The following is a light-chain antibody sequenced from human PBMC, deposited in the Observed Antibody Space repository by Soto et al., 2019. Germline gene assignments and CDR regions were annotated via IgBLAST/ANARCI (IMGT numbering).Light chain of an antibody. CDR1: QSVSSDY. Sequence: EIVLTQSPGTLSLSPGERATLSCRASQSVSSDYLAWYQQKPGQAPRLLIYGASSRAAGIPDRFSGSGSGTDFTLTISRLEPEDFALYYCQQYGTSPLTFGRGTKVEIK. CDR2: GAS. J-gene: IGKJ4*01. V-gene: IGKV3-20*01. CDR3: QQYGTSPLT.